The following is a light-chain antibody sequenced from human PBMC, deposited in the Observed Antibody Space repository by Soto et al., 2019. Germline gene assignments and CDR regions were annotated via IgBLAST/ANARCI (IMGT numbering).Light chain of an antibody. Sequence: DIQMTQSPSSLSASVGDRVTITCRASQSVSSYLNWYQQKPGKAPKLLIYAASSLQSGVPSRFSGSGSGTEFPLPINHLQAEDFATYYCQPNYHTPLPFGRGTKVQIK. CDR1: QSVSSY. CDR2: AAS. CDR3: QPNYHTPLP. J-gene: IGKJ4*01. V-gene: IGKV1-39*01.